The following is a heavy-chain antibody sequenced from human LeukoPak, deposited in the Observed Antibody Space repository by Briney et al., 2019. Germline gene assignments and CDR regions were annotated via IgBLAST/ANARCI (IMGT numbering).Heavy chain of an antibody. Sequence: PSETLSLTCTVSGGSISSYYWSWIRQPPGKGLEWIGYIYYSGSTNYNPSLKSRVTISVDTPKNQFSLKLSSVTAADTAVYYCASHYYDSSGYPEGFQHWGQGTLVTVSS. D-gene: IGHD3-22*01. J-gene: IGHJ1*01. CDR2: IYYSGST. CDR1: GGSISSYY. V-gene: IGHV4-59*08. CDR3: ASHYYDSSGYPEGFQH.